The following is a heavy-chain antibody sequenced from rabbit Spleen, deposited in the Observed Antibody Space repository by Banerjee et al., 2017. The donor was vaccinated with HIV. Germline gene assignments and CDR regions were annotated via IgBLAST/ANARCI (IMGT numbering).Heavy chain of an antibody. CDR2: IYTSSGGT. CDR3: ARADYGGSYSHVFTL. D-gene: IGHD8-1*01. V-gene: IGHV1S40*01. CDR1: GFSFSSSYF. Sequence: QSLQESGGDLVKPGASLTLTCTASGFSFSSSYFMCWVRQAPGKGLEWIACIYTSSGGTWYASWAKGRFTISKASSTTVTLQMTSLTAADTATYFCARADYGGSYSHVFTLWGQGTLVTVS. J-gene: IGHJ4*01.